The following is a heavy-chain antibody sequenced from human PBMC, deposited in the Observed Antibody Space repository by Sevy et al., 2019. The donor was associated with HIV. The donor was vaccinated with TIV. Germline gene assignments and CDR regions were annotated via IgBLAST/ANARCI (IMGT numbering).Heavy chain of an antibody. CDR1: GFTFRNYA. CDR2: ISGTGGSGDKT. CDR3: ARKYDSSGYFDY. J-gene: IGHJ4*02. D-gene: IGHD3-22*01. Sequence: GGSLRLSCAASGFTFRNYAMNWVRQAPGKGLEWVSGISGTGGSGDKTNYADSVKGLFTISRDDSKNSLYLQLNTLRAEDTAIYYCARKYDSSGYFDYWGQGTLVTVSS. V-gene: IGHV3-23*01.